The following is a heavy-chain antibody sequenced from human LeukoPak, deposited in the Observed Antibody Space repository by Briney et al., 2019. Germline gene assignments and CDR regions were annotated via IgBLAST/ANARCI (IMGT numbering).Heavy chain of an antibody. CDR1: GFTVTSNY. CDR3: ARVFPPSRFDP. D-gene: IGHD2-2*01. J-gene: IGHJ5*02. Sequence: GGSLSVSRAASGFTVTSNYMSWVRQAPGKGLEWVSIIYSGGGAYYADSVKGRFTISRDNSRNTLFLQMNSLRAEDTAMYYCARVFPPSRFDPWGQGTLVTGSS. V-gene: IGHV3-66*01. CDR2: IYSGGGA.